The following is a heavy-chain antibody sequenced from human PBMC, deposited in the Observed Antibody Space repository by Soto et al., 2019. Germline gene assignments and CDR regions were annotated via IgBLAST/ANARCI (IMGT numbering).Heavy chain of an antibody. Sequence: QVQLVESGGGVVQPGRSLRLSCAASGFTFSSYAMHWVRQAPGKGLEWVAVISYDGSNKYYADSVKGRFTISRDNSKNTLYLQMNSLRAEDTAVYYCARDPVLRYFDWFRGREEDAFDIWGQGTMVTVSS. D-gene: IGHD3-9*01. CDR2: ISYDGSNK. V-gene: IGHV3-30-3*01. J-gene: IGHJ3*02. CDR1: GFTFSSYA. CDR3: ARDPVLRYFDWFRGREEDAFDI.